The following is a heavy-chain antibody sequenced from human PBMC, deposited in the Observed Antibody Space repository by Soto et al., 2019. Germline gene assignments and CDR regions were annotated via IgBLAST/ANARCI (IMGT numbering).Heavy chain of an antibody. D-gene: IGHD6-19*01. Sequence: GGSLRLSCAASGFTFSSYWMSWVRQAPGKGLEWVANIKQDGSEKYYVDSVKGRFTISRDNAKNSLYLQKNSLRAEDTAVYYCARDSNKELFIAVAGIDYWGQGTLVTVSS. CDR2: IKQDGSEK. CDR3: ARDSNKELFIAVAGIDY. J-gene: IGHJ4*02. CDR1: GFTFSSYW. V-gene: IGHV3-7*01.